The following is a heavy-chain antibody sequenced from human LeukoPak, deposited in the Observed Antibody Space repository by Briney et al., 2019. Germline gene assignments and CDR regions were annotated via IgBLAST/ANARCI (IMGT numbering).Heavy chain of an antibody. Sequence: SVNVSCKASGGTFSSYAISWVRQAPGQGLEWMGGIIPIFGTANYAQKFQGRVTITADESTSTAYMELSSLRSEDTAVYYCARDLGGGYDLYYFDYWGQGTLVTVSS. CDR1: GGTFSSYA. CDR3: ARDLGGGYDLYYFDY. V-gene: IGHV1-69*13. D-gene: IGHD5-12*01. CDR2: IIPIFGTA. J-gene: IGHJ4*02.